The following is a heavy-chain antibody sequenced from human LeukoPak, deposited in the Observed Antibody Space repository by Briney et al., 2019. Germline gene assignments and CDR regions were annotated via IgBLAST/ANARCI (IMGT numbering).Heavy chain of an antibody. V-gene: IGHV3-21*01. CDR2: ISSSSSYI. Sequence: PGGSLRLSCAASGFTFSSYSMNWVRQAPGKGLEWVSSISSSSSYIYYAGSVKGRFTISRDNAKNSLYLQMNSLRADDTAVYYCARNRYSSGWYTKTFDYWGQGTLVTVSS. CDR3: ARNRYSSGWYTKTFDY. D-gene: IGHD6-19*01. CDR1: GFTFSSYS. J-gene: IGHJ4*02.